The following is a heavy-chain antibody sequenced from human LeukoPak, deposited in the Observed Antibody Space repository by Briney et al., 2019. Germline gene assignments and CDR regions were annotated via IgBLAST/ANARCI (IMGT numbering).Heavy chain of an antibody. D-gene: IGHD2-2*01. J-gene: IGHJ6*02. V-gene: IGHV1-2*02. Sequence: ASVKVSCKASGYTFTGYYMQWVRQAPGQGLEWMGWINPNSGGTNYAQKFHGRVTMTRDTSISTAYMELSRLRSDDTAVYYCARDRVVPAAMGYYYYYYGMDVWGQGTTVTVSS. CDR1: GYTFTGYY. CDR3: ARDRVVPAAMGYYYYYYGMDV. CDR2: INPNSGGT.